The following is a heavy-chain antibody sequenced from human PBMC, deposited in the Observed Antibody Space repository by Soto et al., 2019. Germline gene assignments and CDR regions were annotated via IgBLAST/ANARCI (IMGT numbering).Heavy chain of an antibody. CDR1: GYTFSSYA. Sequence: ASVKVSCKASGYTFSSYAIHWVRQAPGQRLEWMGWINAGNADTKYSQKFQGRVTITRDTSASTAYMELSSLSSEDTAVYYCAGDPLSGYYDYWGQGTLVTVSS. CDR3: AGDPLSGYYDY. J-gene: IGHJ4*02. CDR2: INAGNADT. D-gene: IGHD3-22*01. V-gene: IGHV1-3*01.